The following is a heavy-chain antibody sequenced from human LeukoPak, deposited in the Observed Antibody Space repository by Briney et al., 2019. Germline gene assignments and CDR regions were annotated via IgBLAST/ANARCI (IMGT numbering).Heavy chain of an antibody. D-gene: IGHD3-10*01. V-gene: IGHV3-30*18. CDR3: AKVRGSGSYYLTPFDY. CDR1: GFTFSSYG. J-gene: IGHJ4*02. CDR2: ISYDGSNK. Sequence: GGSLRLSCAASGFTFSSYGMHWVRQAPGKGLEWVAVISYDGSNKYYADSVKARFTISRDNSKNTLYLQMNSLRAEDTAVYYCAKVRGSGSYYLTPFDYWGQGTLVTVSS.